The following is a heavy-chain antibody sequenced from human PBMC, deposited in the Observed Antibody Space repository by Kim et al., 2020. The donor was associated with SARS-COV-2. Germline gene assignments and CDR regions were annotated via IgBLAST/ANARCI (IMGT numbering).Heavy chain of an antibody. D-gene: IGHD6-19*01. Sequence: GGSLRLSCAASGFTFSSYSMNWVRQAPGKGLEWVSSISSSSSYIYYADSVKGRFTISRDNAKNSLYLQMNSLRAEDTAVYYCARDLAVAAPMEEYWGQGTLVTVSS. V-gene: IGHV3-21*01. CDR3: ARDLAVAAPMEEY. CDR2: ISSSSSYI. CDR1: GFTFSSYS. J-gene: IGHJ4*02.